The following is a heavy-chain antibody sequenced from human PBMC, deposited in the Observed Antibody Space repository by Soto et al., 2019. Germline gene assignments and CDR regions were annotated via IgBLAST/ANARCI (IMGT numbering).Heavy chain of an antibody. CDR3: ARGSLFGDYGDFDF. CDR2: IIPMFTTP. Sequence: VASVKVSCKVSGGTFSNYAISWVRQAPGHGLERMGGIIPMFTTPNYAQKFEDRVTITADESTNTAYMGLRSLTSDDTAVYYCARGSLFGDYGDFDFWGQGTLVTVSS. CDR1: GGTFSNYA. D-gene: IGHD4-17*01. V-gene: IGHV1-69*13. J-gene: IGHJ4*02.